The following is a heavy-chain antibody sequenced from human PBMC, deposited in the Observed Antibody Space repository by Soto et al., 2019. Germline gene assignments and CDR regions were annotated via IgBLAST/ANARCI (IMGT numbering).Heavy chain of an antibody. CDR1: GGSISSGGYY. CDR2: IYYSGST. J-gene: IGHJ6*02. CDR3: ARDRVGGYYTMYYGMDV. V-gene: IGHV4-31*03. Sequence: SETLSLTCTVSGGSISSGGYYWSWIRQHPGKGLEWIGYIYYSGSTYYNPSLKSRVTISVDTSKNQFSLKLSSVTAADTAVYYCARDRVGGYYTMYYGMDVWGQGTTVTVSS. D-gene: IGHD3-22*01.